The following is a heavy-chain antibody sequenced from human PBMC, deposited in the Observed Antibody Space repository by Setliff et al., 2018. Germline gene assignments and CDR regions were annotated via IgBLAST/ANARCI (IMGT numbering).Heavy chain of an antibody. CDR1: GFTFSSSW. CDR2: MNQDSTNR. J-gene: IGHJ4*02. Sequence: GGSLRLSCAASGFTFSSSWMIWVRQVPGKGLDWVANMNQDSTNRYHVDSVKGRFTISRDNAKNSLFLQMDSLRVEDTAVYYCARGLGKGTVDYWGQGTLVTVSS. D-gene: IGHD3-16*01. V-gene: IGHV3-7*03. CDR3: ARGLGKGTVDY.